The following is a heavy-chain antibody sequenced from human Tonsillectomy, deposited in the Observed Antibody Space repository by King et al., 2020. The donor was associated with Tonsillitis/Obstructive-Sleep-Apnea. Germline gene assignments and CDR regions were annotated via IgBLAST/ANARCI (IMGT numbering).Heavy chain of an antibody. CDR1: GFTFSSYA. Sequence: VQLVESGGGLVQPGGSLRLSCSASGFTFSSYAMHWVRQAPGKGLEYVSAISSNGGSTYYADSVKGRFTISRDNSKNTLYLQMSILRAEDTAVYYCVKDRGRDPVRFYMDVWGKGTTVTVSS. V-gene: IGHV3-64D*06. CDR3: VKDRGRDPVRFYMDV. J-gene: IGHJ6*03. D-gene: IGHD3-16*01. CDR2: ISSNGGST.